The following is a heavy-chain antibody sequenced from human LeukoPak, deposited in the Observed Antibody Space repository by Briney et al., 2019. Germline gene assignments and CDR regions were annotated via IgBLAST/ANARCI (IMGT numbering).Heavy chain of an antibody. CDR1: GFTFSSYS. J-gene: IGHJ4*02. CDR3: TRVLYSSAWYGDHY. CDR2: ISSSSSYI. Sequence: GGSLRLSCAASGFTFSSYSMNWVRQAPGKGLEWVSSISSSSSYIYYADSVKGRFTISRDNAKNSLYLQMNSLRAEDTAVYYCTRVLYSSAWYGDHYWGQGALVTVSS. D-gene: IGHD6-19*01. V-gene: IGHV3-21*01.